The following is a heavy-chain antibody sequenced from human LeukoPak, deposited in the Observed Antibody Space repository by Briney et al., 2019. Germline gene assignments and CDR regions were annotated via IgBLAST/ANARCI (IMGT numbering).Heavy chain of an antibody. CDR3: ASGSYYDFWSGNGAFDI. V-gene: IGHV1-69*04. Sequence: SVKVSCKASGYTFTSYGISWVRQAPGQGLEWMGRIIPIFGIANYAQKFQGRVTITADKSTSTAYMELSSLRSEDTAVYYCASGSYYDFWSGNGAFDIWGQGTMVTVSS. J-gene: IGHJ3*02. CDR2: IIPIFGIA. CDR1: GYTFTSYG. D-gene: IGHD3-3*01.